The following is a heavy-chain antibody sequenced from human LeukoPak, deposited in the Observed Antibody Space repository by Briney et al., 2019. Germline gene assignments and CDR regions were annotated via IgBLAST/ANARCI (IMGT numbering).Heavy chain of an antibody. D-gene: IGHD6-19*01. CDR3: ARHEKSSGWYYDY. J-gene: IGHJ4*02. Sequence: SETLSLTCTVSGGSISSYYWSCIRQPAGKGLEWIGRIYTSGSTNYNPSLKSRVTISVDTSKNQFSLKLSSVTAADTAVYYCARHEKSSGWYYDYWGQGTLVTVSS. V-gene: IGHV4-4*07. CDR1: GGSISSYY. CDR2: IYTSGST.